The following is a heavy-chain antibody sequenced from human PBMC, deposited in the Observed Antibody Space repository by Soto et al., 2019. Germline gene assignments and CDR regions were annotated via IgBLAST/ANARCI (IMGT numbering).Heavy chain of an antibody. CDR1: GGSVRRGNYY. Sequence: QVQLQESGPGLVKPSQTLSLTCTVSGGSVRRGNYYWSWIRQFPGKGLEWIGYISNSGRTHYNPSLMSRITILVDTSRNQCFLELMSVTAADTALYDGAREDYATGSYYPDYWGQGTLVTVSS. CDR3: AREDYATGSYYPDY. CDR2: ISNSGRT. J-gene: IGHJ4*02. D-gene: IGHD3-10*01. V-gene: IGHV4-31*03.